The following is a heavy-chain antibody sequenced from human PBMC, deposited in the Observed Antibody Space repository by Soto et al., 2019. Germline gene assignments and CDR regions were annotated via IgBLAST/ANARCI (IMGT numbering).Heavy chain of an antibody. CDR2: IKSKASNYAT. CDR3: ISREDYGAHMWFDP. D-gene: IGHD4-17*01. CDR1: GFTFSGSD. Sequence: DVQLVESGGGLVQPGGSLKLSCAGSGFTFSGSDIHWVRQASGKGLEWVGRIKSKASNYATSYAASVKGRFTVSRDDSENTGYLQMSSLQTEDTAMYYCISREDYGAHMWFDPWGQGTLVTVSS. J-gene: IGHJ5*02. V-gene: IGHV3-73*01.